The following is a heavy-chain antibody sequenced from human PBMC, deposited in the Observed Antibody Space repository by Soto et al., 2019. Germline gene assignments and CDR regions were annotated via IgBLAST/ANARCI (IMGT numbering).Heavy chain of an antibody. J-gene: IGHJ4*02. CDR1: GGSVSSGSYY. Sequence: QVQLQESGPGLVKPSETLSLTCTVSGGSVSSGSYYWNWIRQPPGKGLEWIGYIYYSGSTNYNPSLKSRVTISVDTSKNQFSLKLSSVTAADTAVYYCARGEVGATYFDYWGQGTLVTVSS. D-gene: IGHD1-26*01. V-gene: IGHV4-61*01. CDR2: IYYSGST. CDR3: ARGEVGATYFDY.